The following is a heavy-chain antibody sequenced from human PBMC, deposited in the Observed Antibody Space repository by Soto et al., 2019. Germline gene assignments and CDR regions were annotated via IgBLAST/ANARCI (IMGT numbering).Heavy chain of an antibody. V-gene: IGHV5-10-1*01. CDR1: GYSFTSYW. D-gene: IGHD2-15*01. Sequence: PGESLKISCKGSGYSFTSYWIGWVRQMPGKGLEWMGRIDPTDSYTNYSPSFQGHVTISADKSISTAYLQWSSLKASDTAMYYCARLVAARAPYYYYYYGMDVWGQGTTVTVSS. CDR3: ARLVAARAPYYYYYYGMDV. CDR2: IDPTDSYT. J-gene: IGHJ6*02.